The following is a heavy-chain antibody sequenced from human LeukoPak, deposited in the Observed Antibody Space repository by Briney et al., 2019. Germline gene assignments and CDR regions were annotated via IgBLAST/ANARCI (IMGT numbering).Heavy chain of an antibody. J-gene: IGHJ4*02. V-gene: IGHV4-59*01. D-gene: IGHD3-10*01. CDR3: ARGNYFGSGTYGEWFDY. CDR2: IYYIGST. CDR1: SGSICSYY. Sequence: SVTLSLTCTVSSGSICSYYWSWLPPPPGKGREGIMYIYYIGSTNYHPSLNSLITISVDTSKNQFPLKLNSVTAADTAVYYCARGNYFGSGTYGEWFDYWGRGAVVTVSS.